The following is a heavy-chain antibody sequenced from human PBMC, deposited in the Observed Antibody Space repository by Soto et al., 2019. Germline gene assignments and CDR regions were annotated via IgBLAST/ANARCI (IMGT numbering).Heavy chain of an antibody. D-gene: IGHD2-15*01. V-gene: IGHV3-30*18. CDR3: AKGYCSGGSCYAEGYFDY. CDR1: GFTFSSYG. Sequence: QVQLVESGGGVVQPGRSLRLSCAASGFTFSSYGMHWVRQAPGKGLAWVAVISYDGSNKYYADSVKGRFTISRDNSKNTLYLQMNSLRAEDTAVYYCAKGYCSGGSCYAEGYFDYWGQGTLVTVAS. CDR2: ISYDGSNK. J-gene: IGHJ4*02.